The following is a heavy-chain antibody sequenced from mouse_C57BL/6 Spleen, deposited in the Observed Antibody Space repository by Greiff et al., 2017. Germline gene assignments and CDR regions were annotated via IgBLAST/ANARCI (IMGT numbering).Heavy chain of an antibody. CDR3: ARDRGGNYGYFDY. D-gene: IGHD2-1*01. J-gene: IGHJ2*01. Sequence: EVKLEESGGGLVKPGGSLKLSCAASGFTFSSYAMSWVRQTPEKRLEWVATISDGGSYTYYPDNVKGRFTISRDNAKNNLYLQMSHLKSEDTAMYYCARDRGGNYGYFDYWGQGTTLTVSS. CDR1: GFTFSSYA. CDR2: ISDGGSYT. V-gene: IGHV5-4*01.